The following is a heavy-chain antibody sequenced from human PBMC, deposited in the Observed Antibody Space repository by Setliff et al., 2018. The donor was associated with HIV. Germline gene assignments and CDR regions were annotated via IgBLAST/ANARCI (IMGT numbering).Heavy chain of an antibody. CDR2: ISPDGSAT. J-gene: IGHJ4*02. V-gene: IGHV3-7*01. CDR1: GFTFSSYG. D-gene: IGHD5-12*01. Sequence: GGSLRLSCAASGFTFSSYGMHWVRQAPGKGLEWVANISPDGSATYYVDSVKGRFTISRDNAKNSLYLQMNSLRAEDTAMYYCARDWRSGYDLNFDYWGQGTLVTVSS. CDR3: ARDWRSGYDLNFDY.